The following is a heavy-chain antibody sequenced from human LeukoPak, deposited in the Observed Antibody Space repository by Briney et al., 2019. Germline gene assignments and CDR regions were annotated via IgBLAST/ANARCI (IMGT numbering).Heavy chain of an antibody. CDR2: VSYSGST. V-gene: IGHV4-59*08. CDR3: GRQVGYGRWYFDL. CDR1: GGSISGYY. J-gene: IGHJ2*01. Sequence: SETLSLTCTVSGGSISGYYWSWIRQPPGKGPQWIGFVSYSGSTNYNPSLKSRVTISVDTSKNQFSLNLSSVTAADTAVYYCGRQVGYGRWYFDLWGRGTLVTVSS. D-gene: IGHD5-12*01.